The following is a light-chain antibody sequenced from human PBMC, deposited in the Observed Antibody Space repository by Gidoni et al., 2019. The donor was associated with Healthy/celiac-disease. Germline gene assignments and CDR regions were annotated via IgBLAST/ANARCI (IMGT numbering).Light chain of an antibody. CDR2: AAS. Sequence: DIQMTHSPSSLSASVGDRVTITCRASQSISSYLNWDQQKPGKAPKLLIYAASSLQSGVPSRFSGSGSGTDFTLTISSLQHEDFATYYCQQSYSTPRKTFGQGTKVEIK. V-gene: IGKV1-39*01. J-gene: IGKJ1*01. CDR3: QQSYSTPRKT. CDR1: QSISSY.